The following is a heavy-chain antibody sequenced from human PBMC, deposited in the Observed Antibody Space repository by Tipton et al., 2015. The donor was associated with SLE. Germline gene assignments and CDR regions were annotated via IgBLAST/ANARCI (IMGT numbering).Heavy chain of an antibody. V-gene: IGHV1-2*02. D-gene: IGHD1-14*01. CDR3: ARDKKGGTIDY. CDR1: GYTFTSYG. Sequence: QSGPEVKKPGASVKVSCKASGYTFTSYGISWVRQAPGQGLEWMGWINPNSGGTNYAQKFQGRVTMTRDTSISTAYMELSRLRSDGTAVYYCARDKKGGTIDYWGQGTLVTVSS. J-gene: IGHJ4*02. CDR2: INPNSGGT.